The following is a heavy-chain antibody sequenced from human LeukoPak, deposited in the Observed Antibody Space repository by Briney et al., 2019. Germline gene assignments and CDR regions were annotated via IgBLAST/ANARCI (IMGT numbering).Heavy chain of an antibody. CDR1: EFSVGSNY. Sequence: GGSLRLSCAASEFSVGSNYMTWVRQAPGKGLEWVSTISGGGGNTYYATSVKGRFTISRDDSKNTLYLQMNNLRAGDTAIYYCAKSGLNRFDYWGQGTLVTVSS. J-gene: IGHJ4*02. CDR3: AKSGLNRFDY. V-gene: IGHV3-23*01. CDR2: ISGGGGNT. D-gene: IGHD2-15*01.